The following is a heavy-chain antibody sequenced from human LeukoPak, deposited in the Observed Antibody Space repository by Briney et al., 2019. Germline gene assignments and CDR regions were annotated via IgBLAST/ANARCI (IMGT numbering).Heavy chain of an antibody. Sequence: GGSLRLSCAASGFTFSSYSMNWVRQAPGKGLEWVSSISGSSSYIYYADSVKGRFTISRDNAKNTLYLQMNSLRAEDTAVYYCAKARTYSSSSDAYDYWGQGTLVTVSS. V-gene: IGHV3-21*01. J-gene: IGHJ4*02. CDR3: AKARTYSSSSDAYDY. CDR1: GFTFSSYS. CDR2: ISGSSSYI. D-gene: IGHD6-13*01.